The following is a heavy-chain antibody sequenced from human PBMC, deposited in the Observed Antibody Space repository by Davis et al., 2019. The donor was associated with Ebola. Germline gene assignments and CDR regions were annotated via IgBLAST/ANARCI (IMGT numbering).Heavy chain of an antibody. CDR3: ARGRSGDGYKD. CDR2: INAGNGDT. CDR1: GYTFTNYA. V-gene: IGHV1-3*01. D-gene: IGHD5-24*01. Sequence: ASVKVSCKASGYTFTNYAIHWVRQAPGQRLEWMGWINAGNGDTKYSQKFQGRVTITADESTSTAYMELSSLRSEDTAVYYCARGRSGDGYKDWGQGTLVTVSS. J-gene: IGHJ4*02.